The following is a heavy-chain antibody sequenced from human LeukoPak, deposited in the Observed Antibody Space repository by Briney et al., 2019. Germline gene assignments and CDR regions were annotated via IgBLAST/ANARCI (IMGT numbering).Heavy chain of an antibody. V-gene: IGHV4-39*01. D-gene: IGHD2-15*01. CDR3: ARRSHCTGSSCPSV. J-gene: IGHJ6*02. CDR2: IYFDGSA. Sequence: SETLSLTCTISGDSIGSSHYYWVWIRQRPGKGLEWVGSIYFDGSAYYNPALKSRVTIFSDTSKVQFSLKLSSVTATDTAVYYCARRSHCTGSSCPSVWGQGTTVTVSS. CDR1: GDSIGSSHYY.